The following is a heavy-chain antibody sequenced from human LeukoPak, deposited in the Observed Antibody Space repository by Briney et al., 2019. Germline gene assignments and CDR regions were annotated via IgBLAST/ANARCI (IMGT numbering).Heavy chain of an antibody. J-gene: IGHJ4*02. Sequence: GESLKISCEGSGYSFSNYWLSWVRQMPGKGLEWMGIIYPGDSDTRYSPSFQGQVTISADKSISTAYLQWSSLKASDTAMYYCARVDYYDRSGYFDYWGQGTQVTVSS. V-gene: IGHV5-51*01. CDR3: ARVDYYDRSGYFDY. CDR2: IYPGDSDT. D-gene: IGHD3-22*01. CDR1: GYSFSNYW.